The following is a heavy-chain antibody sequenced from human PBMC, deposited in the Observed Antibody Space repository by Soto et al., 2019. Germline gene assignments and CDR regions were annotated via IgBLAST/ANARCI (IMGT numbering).Heavy chain of an antibody. CDR1: GFTFSNYT. CDR2: ISYDEIDK. D-gene: IGHD3-10*01. CDR3: AGRSGSSDY. J-gene: IGHJ4*02. V-gene: IGHV3-30*04. Sequence: GVSLRLSCSASGFTFSNYTMHWVRQAPGKGLEWVALISYDEIDKYFADAVKGRFTISSDNYKNTLYLQMDSLRAEDTDVYYCAGRSGSSDYWGRGTLVTVFS.